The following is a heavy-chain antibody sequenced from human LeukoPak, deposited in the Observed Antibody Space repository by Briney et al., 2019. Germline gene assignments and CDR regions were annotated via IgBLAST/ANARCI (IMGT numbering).Heavy chain of an antibody. CDR1: GGSISSYY. V-gene: IGHV4-59*01. Sequence: SETLSLTCTVSGGSISSYYWSWIRQPPGKGLEWIGYIYYSGSTNYNPSLKSRVTISVDTSKNQFSLKLSPVIAADTAVYYCARHYGSGSYPFDYWGQGTLVTVSS. CDR2: IYYSGST. D-gene: IGHD3-10*01. CDR3: ARHYGSGSYPFDY. J-gene: IGHJ4*02.